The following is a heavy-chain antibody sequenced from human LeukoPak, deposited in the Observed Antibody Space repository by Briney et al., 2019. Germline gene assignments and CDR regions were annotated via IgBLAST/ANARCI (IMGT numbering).Heavy chain of an antibody. CDR1: GYTFTSYG. CDR3: ARAAMATIRTPSDY. Sequence: ASVKVSCKASGYTFTSYGISWVRQAPGQGLEWMGWISAYNGNTNYAQKLQGRVTMTTDTSTSTAYMELRSLRSDDTAVYYCARAAMATIRTPSDYWGQGTLVTVSS. V-gene: IGHV1-18*01. CDR2: ISAYNGNT. J-gene: IGHJ4*02. D-gene: IGHD5-24*01.